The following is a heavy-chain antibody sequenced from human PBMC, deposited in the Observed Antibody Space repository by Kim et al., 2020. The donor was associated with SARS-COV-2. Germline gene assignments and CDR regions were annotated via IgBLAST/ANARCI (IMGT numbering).Heavy chain of an antibody. CDR3: AREVAEYSSSSGDY. CDR1: GGSFSGYY. V-gene: IGHV4-34*01. CDR2: INHSGST. D-gene: IGHD6-6*01. Sequence: SETLSLTCAVYGGSFSGYYWSWIRQPPGKGLEWIGEINHSGSTNYNPSLKSRVTISVDTSKNQFSLKLSSVTAADTAVYYCAREVAEYSSSSGDYWGQGTLVTVSS. J-gene: IGHJ4*02.